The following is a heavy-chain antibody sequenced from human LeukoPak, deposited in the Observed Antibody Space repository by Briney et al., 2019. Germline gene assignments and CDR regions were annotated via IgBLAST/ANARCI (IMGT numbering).Heavy chain of an antibody. CDR3: ARSDSNYYDSSGYFDY. J-gene: IGHJ4*02. Sequence: SSETLSLTCTVSGGSISSSSYYWGWIRQPPGKGLEWIGSIYYSGSTYYNPSLKSRVTISVDTSKNQFSPKLSSVTAADTAVYYCARSDSNYYDSSGYFDYWGQGTLVTVSS. CDR1: GGSISSSSYY. D-gene: IGHD3-22*01. CDR2: IYYSGST. V-gene: IGHV4-39*07.